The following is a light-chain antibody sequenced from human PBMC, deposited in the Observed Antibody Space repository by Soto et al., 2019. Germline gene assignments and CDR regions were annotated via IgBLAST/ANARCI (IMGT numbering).Light chain of an antibody. CDR2: EVT. CDR3: NSYTLSKTVI. J-gene: IGLJ2*01. Sequence: QSALTQPASVSGSPGQSITISCSGTSSDVGAHDFVSWYQHHPDKAPKVIIFEVTKRPSGVSSRFSGSKTGNMASLTISGLQAEDEADYYCNSYTLSKTVIFGGGTKLTVL. V-gene: IGLV2-14*01. CDR1: SSDVGAHDF.